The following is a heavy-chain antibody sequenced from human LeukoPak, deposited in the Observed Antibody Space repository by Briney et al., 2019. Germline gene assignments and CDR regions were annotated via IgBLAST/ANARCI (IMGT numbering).Heavy chain of an antibody. D-gene: IGHD3-3*01. Sequence: GASVKVSCKASGYTFTSYYMHWVRQAPGQGLEWMGIINPSGGSTSYAQKFQGRVTMTRDTSTSTVYMELSSLRSEDAAVYYCASRGDTILGYMDVWGKGTTVTVSS. V-gene: IGHV1-46*01. J-gene: IGHJ6*03. CDR1: GYTFTSYY. CDR3: ASRGDTILGYMDV. CDR2: INPSGGST.